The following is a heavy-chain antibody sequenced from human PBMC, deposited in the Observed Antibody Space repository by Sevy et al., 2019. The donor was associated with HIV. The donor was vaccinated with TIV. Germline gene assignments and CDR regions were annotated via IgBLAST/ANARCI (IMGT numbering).Heavy chain of an antibody. Sequence: SEILSLTCTVSGYSISSGYYWGWIRQPPGKGLEWIGSIYHSGSTYYNPSLKSRVTISVDTSKNQFSLKLSSVTAADTAVYYCARDWGDIVVVPAAMGFDPWGQGTLVTVSS. CDR2: IYHSGST. CDR3: ARDWGDIVVVPAAMGFDP. D-gene: IGHD2-2*01. J-gene: IGHJ5*02. CDR1: GYSISSGYY. V-gene: IGHV4-38-2*02.